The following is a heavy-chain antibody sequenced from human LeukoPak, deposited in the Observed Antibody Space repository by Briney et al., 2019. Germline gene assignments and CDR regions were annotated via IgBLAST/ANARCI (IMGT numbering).Heavy chain of an antibody. CDR3: ARGPVTTYIRYFDY. Sequence: ASVKVSCKASGYTFTSYDINWVRQATGQGLEWMGWMNPNSGNTGYAQKFQGRVTMTRNTSISTAYMELSSLRSEDTAVYYCARGPVTTYIRYFDYWGQGTLVTASS. J-gene: IGHJ4*02. CDR1: GYTFTSYD. CDR2: MNPNSGNT. D-gene: IGHD4-17*01. V-gene: IGHV1-8*01.